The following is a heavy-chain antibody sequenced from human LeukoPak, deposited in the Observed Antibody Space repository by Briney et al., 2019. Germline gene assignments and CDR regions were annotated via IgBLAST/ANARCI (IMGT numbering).Heavy chain of an antibody. Sequence: SETLSLTCAVYGGSFSGYYWSWIRQPPGKGLEWIGEINRSGSSNYNPSLKSRVTISVDTSKNQFSLKLSSVTAADTAVYYCARVGYDKGFDYWGQGTLVTVSS. V-gene: IGHV4-34*01. CDR2: INRSGSS. J-gene: IGHJ4*02. CDR3: ARVGYDKGFDY. CDR1: GGSFSGYY. D-gene: IGHD3-22*01.